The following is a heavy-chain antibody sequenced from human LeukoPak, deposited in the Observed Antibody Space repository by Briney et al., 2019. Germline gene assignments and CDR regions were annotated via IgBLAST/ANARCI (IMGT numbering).Heavy chain of an antibody. J-gene: IGHJ4*02. CDR3: ARDRGGDSSSGYYYFDY. CDR2: INPNSGGT. Sequence: GASVKVSCKASAYAFTAYYMHWVRQAPGQGLVWMGWINPNSGGTNYAQKFQGRVTMTRDTSISTAYMELSSLKSDDTAVYYCARDRGGDSSSGYYYFDYWGQGTLVTVSS. CDR1: AYAFTAYY. V-gene: IGHV1-2*02. D-gene: IGHD6-13*01.